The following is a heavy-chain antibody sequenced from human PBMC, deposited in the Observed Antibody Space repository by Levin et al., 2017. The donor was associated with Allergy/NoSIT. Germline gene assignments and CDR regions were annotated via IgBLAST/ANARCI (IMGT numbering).Heavy chain of an antibody. CDR1: GFSLRSSGMG. V-gene: IGHV2-5*02. Sequence: ESGPTLVKPTQTLTLTCTFSGFSLRSSGMGVGWIRQPPGKALEWLALIYWDDDKRYNPSLKISITITKDTSKNQVVPTMTNMNPVDTPTYYRAYRPPGGYNWDNNWFDPWGQGTLVIVSS. CDR3: AYRPPGGYNWDNNWFDP. CDR2: IYWDDDK. D-gene: IGHD1-20*01. J-gene: IGHJ5*02.